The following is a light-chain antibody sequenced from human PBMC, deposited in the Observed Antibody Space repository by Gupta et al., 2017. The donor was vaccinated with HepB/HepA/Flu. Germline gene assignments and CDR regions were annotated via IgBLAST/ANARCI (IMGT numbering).Light chain of an antibody. J-gene: IGLJ2*01. CDR2: DVN. Sequence: QSALTHPSSASGSPGQSITISCTGTSSDVGGYNYVSWYQQYPGKAPELMIYDVNNRPSGVSNRFSGSKAGNTASLTISGLQTEDEADYYCSSYTSTNTVLLGGGTKLTVL. CDR3: SSYTSTNTVL. CDR1: SSDVGGYNY. V-gene: IGLV2-14*01.